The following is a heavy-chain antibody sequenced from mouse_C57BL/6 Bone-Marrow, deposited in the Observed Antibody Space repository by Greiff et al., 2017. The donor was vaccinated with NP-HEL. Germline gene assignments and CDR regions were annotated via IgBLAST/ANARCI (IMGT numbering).Heavy chain of an antibody. CDR3: ARHDYYGSNAMDY. D-gene: IGHD1-1*01. CDR2: IYPRSGNT. V-gene: IGHV1-81*01. J-gene: IGHJ4*01. Sequence: VQLQQSGAELARPGASVKLSCKASGYTFTSYGISWVKQRTGQGLEWIGEIYPRSGNTYYNKKFKGKATLTADKSSSTAYMELRSLTSEDSAVYFCARHDYYGSNAMDYWGQGTSVTVSS. CDR1: GYTFTSYG.